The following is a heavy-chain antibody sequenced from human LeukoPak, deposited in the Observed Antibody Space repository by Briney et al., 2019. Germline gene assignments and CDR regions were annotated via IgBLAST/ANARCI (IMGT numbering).Heavy chain of an antibody. V-gene: IGHV3-21*01. CDR3: AKGYSGYEWFFDY. J-gene: IGHJ4*02. Sequence: GGSLRLSCAASGFTFSSFPMNWVRQAPGKGLEWVSSISSSFGFKYYAGSVKGRFIISRDNSKNTLYLQMNSLRVEDTAVYYCAKGYSGYEWFFDYWGQGTLVTGSS. CDR2: ISSSFGFK. CDR1: GFTFSSFP. D-gene: IGHD5-12*01.